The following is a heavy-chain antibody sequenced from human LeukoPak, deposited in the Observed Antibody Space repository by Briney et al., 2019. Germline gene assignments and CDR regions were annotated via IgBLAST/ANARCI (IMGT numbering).Heavy chain of an antibody. Sequence: PGGSLRLSCAASGFTFSSYAMSWVRQAPGKGLEWVSAISGSGGSTYYADSVKGRFTISRDNAKNSLYLQMNSLRAEDTAVYYCARVRGDGYDLLFDYWGQGTLVTVSS. J-gene: IGHJ4*02. D-gene: IGHD5-12*01. V-gene: IGHV3-23*01. CDR3: ARVRGDGYDLLFDY. CDR1: GFTFSSYA. CDR2: ISGSGGST.